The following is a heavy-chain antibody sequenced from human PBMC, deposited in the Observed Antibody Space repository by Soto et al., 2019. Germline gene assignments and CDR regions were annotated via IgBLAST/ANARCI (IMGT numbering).Heavy chain of an antibody. Sequence: EVQMLESGGGLVQPGGSLRLSCAASGFTFSSCAISWVRQAPGKGLEWVSGISGSGGSTYYADSVKGRFTISRDNSKNTLYLQMNSLRAEDTAVYYCATDGGEMTTSTHVFDYWGQGTLVTVSS. CDR3: ATDGGEMTTSTHVFDY. CDR1: GFTFSSCA. CDR2: ISGSGGST. V-gene: IGHV3-23*01. J-gene: IGHJ4*02. D-gene: IGHD4-4*01.